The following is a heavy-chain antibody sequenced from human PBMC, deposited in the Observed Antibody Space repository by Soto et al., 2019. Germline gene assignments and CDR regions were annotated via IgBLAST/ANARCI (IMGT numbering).Heavy chain of an antibody. J-gene: IGHJ4*02. CDR1: GGTFRSYA. CDR2: INPSGGHT. Sequence: ASVKVSCKASGGTFRSYAISWVRQAPGQGLEWMGTINPSGGHTTYAQKFLGRVTMTRDTSTSTLYMELTSLRSEDTAVYYCARGGHVVVVTAAFDYWGQGTLVTVSS. CDR3: ARGGHVVVVTAAFDY. D-gene: IGHD2-21*02. V-gene: IGHV1-46*01.